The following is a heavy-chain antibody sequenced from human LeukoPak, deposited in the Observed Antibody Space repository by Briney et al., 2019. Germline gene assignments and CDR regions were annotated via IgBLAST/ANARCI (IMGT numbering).Heavy chain of an antibody. V-gene: IGHV1-69*02. Sequence: ASVKVSCKASGGTFSSYTISWVRQAPGQGLEWMGRIIPILGIANYAQKFQGRVTITADKSTSTAYMELSSLRSEDTAVYYCARGPPLDGYSYGENWFDPWGQGILVTVSS. CDR1: GGTFSSYT. CDR3: ARGPPLDGYSYGENWFDP. J-gene: IGHJ5*02. CDR2: IIPILGIA. D-gene: IGHD5-18*01.